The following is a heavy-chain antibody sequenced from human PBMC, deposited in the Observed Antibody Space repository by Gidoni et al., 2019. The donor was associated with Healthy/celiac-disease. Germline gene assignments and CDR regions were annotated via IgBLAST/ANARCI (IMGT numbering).Heavy chain of an antibody. V-gene: IGHV3-13*01. J-gene: IGHJ6*02. CDR3: ARDLRSYYDFWSGYKDYYYYGMDV. CDR2: IGTAGDT. D-gene: IGHD3-3*01. Sequence: KGLEWVSAIGTAGDTYYPGSVKGRFTISRENAKNSLYLQMNSLRAGDTAVYYCARDLRSYYDFWSGYKDYYYYGMDVWGQGTTVTVSS.